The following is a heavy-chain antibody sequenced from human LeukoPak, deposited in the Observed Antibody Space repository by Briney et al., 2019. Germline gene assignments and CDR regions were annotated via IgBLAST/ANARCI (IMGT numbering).Heavy chain of an antibody. V-gene: IGHV3-7*01. D-gene: IGHD3-22*01. Sequence: GGSLRLSCAASGFTFSSYWMSWVRQAPGKGLEWVANIKQDGSEKYYVDSVKGRFTISRDNAKNSLYLQMNSLRAEDTAVYYCAKSNGYGLIDIWGQGTMVTVSS. CDR1: GFTFSSYW. J-gene: IGHJ3*02. CDR2: IKQDGSEK. CDR3: AKSNGYGLIDI.